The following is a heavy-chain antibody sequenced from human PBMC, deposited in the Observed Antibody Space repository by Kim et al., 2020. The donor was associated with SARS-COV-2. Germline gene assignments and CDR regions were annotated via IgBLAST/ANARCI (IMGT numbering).Heavy chain of an antibody. V-gene: IGHV3-48*03. CDR2: ISSSGSTI. CDR1: GFTFSSYE. Sequence: GGSLRLSCAASGFTFSSYEMNWVRQAPGKGLEWVSYISSSGSTIYYADSVKGRFTISRDNAKNSLYLQMNSLRAEDTAVYYCARAVKEQWLFRGWGQGTLVTVSS. CDR3: ARAVKEQWLFRG. J-gene: IGHJ4*02. D-gene: IGHD6-19*01.